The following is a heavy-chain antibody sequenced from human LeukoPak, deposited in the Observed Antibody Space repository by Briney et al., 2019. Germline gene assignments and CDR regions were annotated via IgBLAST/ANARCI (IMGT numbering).Heavy chain of an antibody. Sequence: GGSLRLSCAASGFTFSNFWMTWVRQAPGKGLEWVANIKQDGSDKYYVDSVKDRFTISRDNAKNSLYLQMNSLRAEDAAVYYCTRENWYIDYWGQGNLVTVSS. J-gene: IGHJ4*02. V-gene: IGHV3-7*01. CDR3: TRENWYIDY. CDR1: GFTFSNFW. CDR2: IKQDGSDK.